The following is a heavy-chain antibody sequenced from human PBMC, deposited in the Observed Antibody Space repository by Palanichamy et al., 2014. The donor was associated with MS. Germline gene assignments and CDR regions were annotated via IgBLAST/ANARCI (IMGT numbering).Heavy chain of an antibody. CDR2: IYWDEDK. Sequence: QITLKESGPTLVKPTQTLTLTCTFSGFSLNTNGLGVGWIRQPPGKALEWLALIYWDEDKRYNPSLKSRLTITKDTSKHQVVLTMTNMDPVDTATYYCAYRPGRVSIFGVYTGHAFDIWGQGTMVTVSS. V-gene: IGHV2-5*02. CDR1: GFSLNTNGLG. CDR3: AYRPGRVSIFGVYTGHAFDI. D-gene: IGHD3-3*01. J-gene: IGHJ3*02.